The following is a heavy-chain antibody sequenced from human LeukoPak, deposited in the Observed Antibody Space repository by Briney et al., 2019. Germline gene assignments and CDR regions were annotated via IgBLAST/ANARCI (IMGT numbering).Heavy chain of an antibody. D-gene: IGHD7-27*01. CDR3: ARADAWGPTDY. CDR2: ISSSSSYI. Sequence: GGSLRLSCAASGFTFSSYSMNWVRQAPGKGLEWVSSISSSSSYIYYADSVKGRFTISRDNAKNSLYLQMNSLRAEDTAVYYCARADAWGPTDYWGQGTLVTVSS. V-gene: IGHV3-21*01. CDR1: GFTFSSYS. J-gene: IGHJ4*02.